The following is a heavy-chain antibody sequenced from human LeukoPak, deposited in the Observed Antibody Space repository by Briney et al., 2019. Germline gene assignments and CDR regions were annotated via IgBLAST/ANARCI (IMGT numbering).Heavy chain of an antibody. Sequence: SETLSLTCTVSGGSISSSSYYWGWIRQPPGKGLEWIGSIYYSGSTYYNPSLESRVTISVDTSKNQFSLKLSSVTAADTAVYYCAIIKYWFDPWGQGTLVTVSS. V-gene: IGHV4-39*01. CDR2: IYYSGST. CDR1: GGSISSSSYY. CDR3: AIIKYWFDP. J-gene: IGHJ5*02. D-gene: IGHD2/OR15-2a*01.